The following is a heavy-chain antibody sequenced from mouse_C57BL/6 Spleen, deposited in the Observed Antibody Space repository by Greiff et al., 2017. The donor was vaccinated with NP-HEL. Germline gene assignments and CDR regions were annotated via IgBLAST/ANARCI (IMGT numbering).Heavy chain of an antibody. V-gene: IGHV5-17*01. Sequence: EVQLVESGGGLVKPGGSLKLSCAASGFTFSDYGMHWVRQAPEKGLEWVAYISSGSSTIYYADTVKGRFTISRDNAKNTLFLQMTSLRSEDTAMYYCAKTFITTVVDYAMDYWGQGTSVTVSS. CDR3: AKTFITTVVDYAMDY. CDR2: ISSGSSTI. CDR1: GFTFSDYG. D-gene: IGHD1-1*01. J-gene: IGHJ4*01.